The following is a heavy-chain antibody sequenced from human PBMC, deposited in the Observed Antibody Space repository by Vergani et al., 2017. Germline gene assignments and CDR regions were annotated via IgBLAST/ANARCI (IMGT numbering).Heavy chain of an antibody. J-gene: IGHJ6*02. D-gene: IGHD3-10*01. CDR2: IKSKTDGGTT. CDR3: TTDPFQFGELLWAPKENYYYYGMDV. V-gene: IGHV3-15*01. Sequence: EVQLVESGGGLVKPGGSLRLSCAASGFTFSNAWMSWVRQAPGKGLEWVGRIKSKTDGGTTDYAAPVKGRFTISRDDSKNTLYLQMNSLKTEDTAVYYCTTDPFQFGELLWAPKENYYYYGMDVWGQGP. CDR1: GFTFSNAW.